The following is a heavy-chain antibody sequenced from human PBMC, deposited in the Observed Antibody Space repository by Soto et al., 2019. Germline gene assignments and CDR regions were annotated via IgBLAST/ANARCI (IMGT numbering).Heavy chain of an antibody. J-gene: IGHJ6*02. CDR2: IWYDGSNK. D-gene: IGHD3-10*01. V-gene: IGHV3-33*08. CDR1: GFTFSSYA. Sequence: PGGSLRLSCAASGFTFSSYAMHWVRQAPGKGLEWVAVIWYDGSNKYYADSVKGRFTISRDNSKNTLYLQMNSLRAEDTAVYYCARGFDLQYGMDVWGQGTTVTVSS. CDR3: ARGFDLQYGMDV.